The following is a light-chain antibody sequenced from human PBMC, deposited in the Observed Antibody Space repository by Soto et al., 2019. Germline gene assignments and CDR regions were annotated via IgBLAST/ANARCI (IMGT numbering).Light chain of an antibody. CDR2: GAS. Sequence: EIVLTQSPGTLSLSPGERATLSCRASQSVSSSYLAWYQQKPGQAPRLLIYGASNRATGIPDRFSGSGSGTDFTLTISRLEPEDFAVFYCQHYGGSPFTFGPGTKVDIK. V-gene: IGKV3-20*01. CDR1: QSVSSSY. CDR3: QHYGGSPFT. J-gene: IGKJ3*01.